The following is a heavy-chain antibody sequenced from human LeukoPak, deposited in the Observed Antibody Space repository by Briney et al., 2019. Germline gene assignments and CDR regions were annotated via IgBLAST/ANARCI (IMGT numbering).Heavy chain of an antibody. CDR1: GFTFSSYW. CDR2: IKHDGSDK. J-gene: IGHJ4*02. V-gene: IGHV3-7*04. Sequence: PGGSLRLSCAASGFTFSSYWMSWVRQAPGKGLEWVANIKHDGSDKYYVDSVKGRFTISRDNAENSLYLQMNSLRAEDTAMYYCARSQSLGYWGRGTLVTVSS. CDR3: ARSQSLGY.